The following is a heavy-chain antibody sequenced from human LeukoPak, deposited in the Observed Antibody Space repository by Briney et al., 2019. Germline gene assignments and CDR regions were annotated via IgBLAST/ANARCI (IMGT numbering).Heavy chain of an antibody. J-gene: IGHJ6*03. CDR3: ARHGYCSATSCYYYYYYMDV. D-gene: IGHD2-2*03. CDR1: GGSINNYY. V-gene: IGHV4-59*08. Sequence: SETLCLTCTVSGGSINNYYWSWIRQPPGKGLEWIGYIFYTGSTTYNPSLKSRVTISVDTSKNQFSLKLSSVTAADTAVYYCARHGYCSATSCYYYYYYMDVWGKGTTVTVS. CDR2: IFYTGST.